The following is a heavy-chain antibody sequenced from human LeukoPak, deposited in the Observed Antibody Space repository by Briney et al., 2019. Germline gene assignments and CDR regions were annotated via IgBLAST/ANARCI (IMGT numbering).Heavy chain of an antibody. V-gene: IGHV3-48*04. J-gene: IGHJ4*02. CDR3: ARAEGYSGYDYLYFDY. CDR1: RFTFSSYW. D-gene: IGHD5-12*01. CDR2: ISSSSSTI. Sequence: GGSLRLSCAASRFTFSSYWMTWVRQAPGKGLEWVSYISSSSSTIYYADSVKGRFTISRDNAKNSLYLQMNSLRAEDPAVYYCARAEGYSGYDYLYFDYWGQGTLVTVSS.